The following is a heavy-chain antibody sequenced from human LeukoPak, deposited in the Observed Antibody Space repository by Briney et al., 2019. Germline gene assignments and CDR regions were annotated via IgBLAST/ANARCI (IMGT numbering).Heavy chain of an antibody. CDR3: AKDLQSGYDYPSPEEY. D-gene: IGHD3-22*01. CDR1: GFTFRTYA. Sequence: PGGSLRLSCATSGFTFRTYAMSWVRQAPGKGLERVSAISGSGANTYYANSVRGRFTISKDNSKNTLYLQMNNLSAEDTAVYFCAKDLQSGYDYPSPEEYRGQGTLVTVSS. CDR2: ISGSGANT. V-gene: IGHV3-23*01. J-gene: IGHJ4*02.